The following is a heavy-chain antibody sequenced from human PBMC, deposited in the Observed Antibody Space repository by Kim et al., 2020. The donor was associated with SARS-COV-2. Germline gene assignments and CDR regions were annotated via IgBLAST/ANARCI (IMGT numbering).Heavy chain of an antibody. Sequence: GGSLRLSCAASGFTVSSNYMSWVRQAPGKGLEWVSVIYTSGSTHYADSVKGRFTISRDNSKSTLYLQMNSLRAEDTAMYYCARDAPQRSGYPYYYYAMDV. V-gene: IGHV3-66*01. CDR3: ARDAPQRSGYPYYYYAMDV. CDR2: IYTSGST. J-gene: IGHJ6*01. D-gene: IGHD3-3*01. CDR1: GFTVSSNY.